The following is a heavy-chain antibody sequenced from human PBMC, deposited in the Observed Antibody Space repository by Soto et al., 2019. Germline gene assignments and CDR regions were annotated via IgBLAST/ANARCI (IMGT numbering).Heavy chain of an antibody. CDR1: GFTFSSYW. D-gene: IGHD3-10*01. V-gene: IGHV3-7*01. J-gene: IGHJ4*01. CDR3: ARVAYGNGRIFDY. Sequence: GSLRLSCAASGFTFSSYWMSWVRQASGKGLEWVANIKQDGSEKYYVDSVKGRFTLSRDNAKNSLQLQMSSLRDEDTAIYFCARVAYGNGRIFDYWGQGTLVTVSS. CDR2: IKQDGSEK.